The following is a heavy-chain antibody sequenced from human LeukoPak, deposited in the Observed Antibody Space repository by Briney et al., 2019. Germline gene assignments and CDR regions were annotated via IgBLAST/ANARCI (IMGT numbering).Heavy chain of an antibody. CDR2: INHSGST. V-gene: IGHV4-38-2*02. CDR3: ARGRFHPYYGSGTPLYYYYYMDV. Sequence: SETLSLTCTVSGYSISSGYYWGWIRQPPGKGLEWIGEINHSGSTNYNPSLKSRVTISVDTSKNQFSLKLSSVTAADTAVYYCARGRFHPYYGSGTPLYYYYYMDVWGKGTTVTVSS. CDR1: GYSISSGYY. D-gene: IGHD3-10*01. J-gene: IGHJ6*03.